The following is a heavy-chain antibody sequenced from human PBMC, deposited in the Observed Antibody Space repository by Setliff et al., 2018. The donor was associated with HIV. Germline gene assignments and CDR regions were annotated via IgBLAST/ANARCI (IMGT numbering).Heavy chain of an antibody. V-gene: IGHV1-18*01. Sequence: ASVKVSCKPSGYTFTNYGITWVRQAPGHGLEWMGWIGAKNDNTNYARQFQGRVTLTRDTAASTAYMELSSLRSEDTAVYYCARDIYDSGWFTLEYWGQGTLVTVSS. CDR1: GYTFTNYG. CDR2: IGAKNDNT. CDR3: ARDIYDSGWFTLEY. D-gene: IGHD6-19*01. J-gene: IGHJ4*02.